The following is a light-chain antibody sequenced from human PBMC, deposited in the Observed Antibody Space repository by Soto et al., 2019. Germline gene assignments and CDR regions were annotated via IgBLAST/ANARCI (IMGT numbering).Light chain of an antibody. CDR2: EVS. CDR1: SSDVGGYNY. J-gene: IGLJ3*02. Sequence: QSVLTQPASVSGSPGQSITISCTGTSSDVGGYNYVSWYQQHPGKAPKLMIYEVSNRPSGVSNRFSGSKSGNKASLTISGLQAEDEADYYCSSYTSSSTLWVFGGGTKLTVL. CDR3: SSYTSSSTLWV. V-gene: IGLV2-14*01.